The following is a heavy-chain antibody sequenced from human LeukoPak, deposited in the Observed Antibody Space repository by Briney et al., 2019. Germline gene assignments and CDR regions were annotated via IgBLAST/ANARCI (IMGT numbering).Heavy chain of an antibody. D-gene: IGHD3-9*01. Sequence: GGSLRLSCAASGFTFSSYAMSWVRQAPGKGLEWVSAISGSGGSTYYADSVKGRFTISRDNSKSTLYPQMNTLRAEDTAVYYCARGHYDILTGFDYWGQGTLVTVSS. CDR2: ISGSGGST. CDR3: ARGHYDILTGFDY. J-gene: IGHJ4*02. CDR1: GFTFSSYA. V-gene: IGHV3-23*01.